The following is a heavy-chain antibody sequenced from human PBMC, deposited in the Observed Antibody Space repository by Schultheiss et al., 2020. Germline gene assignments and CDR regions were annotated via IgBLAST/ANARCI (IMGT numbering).Heavy chain of an antibody. Sequence: SATLSLTCTVSGGSISSGGYYWNWIRQHPGKGLEWIGYIYYSGSTNYNPSLKSRVTISVDTSKNQFSLKLSSVTAADTAVYYCARVKYSSSHLDIWGQGTMVTVSS. CDR1: GGSISSGGYY. J-gene: IGHJ3*02. D-gene: IGHD6-13*01. CDR2: IYYSGST. V-gene: IGHV4-61*08. CDR3: ARVKYSSSHLDI.